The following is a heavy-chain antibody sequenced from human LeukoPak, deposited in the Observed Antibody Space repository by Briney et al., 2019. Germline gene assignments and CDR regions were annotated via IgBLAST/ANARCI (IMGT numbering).Heavy chain of an antibody. V-gene: IGHV1-2*04. Sequence: ASVKLSCNASGYTFTGYYMHWVRQAPGQGLEWMGWINPNSGGTNYAQKFQGWVTMTRDTSISTAYMELSRLRSDDTAVYYCARVGGSSTSSDAFDIWGQGTMVTVSS. CDR1: GYTFTGYY. J-gene: IGHJ3*02. CDR2: INPNSGGT. D-gene: IGHD2-2*01. CDR3: ARVGGSSTSSDAFDI.